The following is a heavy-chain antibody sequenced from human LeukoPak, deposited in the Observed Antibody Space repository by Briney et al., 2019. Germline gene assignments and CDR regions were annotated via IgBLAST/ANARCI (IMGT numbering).Heavy chain of an antibody. CDR3: AKDGSGTYSRFDY. D-gene: IGHD3-10*01. J-gene: IGHJ4*02. CDR2: ISYDGSNT. Sequence: GGSLRLSCAASGFTFSSYGMHWVRQAPGKGLEWVAVISYDGSNTYYADSVKDRFTISRDNSKNMLYLQMNSLRVEDTAVYYCAKDGSGTYSRFDYWGQGTLVTVSS. V-gene: IGHV3-30*18. CDR1: GFTFSSYG.